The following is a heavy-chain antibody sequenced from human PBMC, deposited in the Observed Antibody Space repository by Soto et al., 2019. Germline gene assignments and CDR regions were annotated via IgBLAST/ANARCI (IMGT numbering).Heavy chain of an antibody. J-gene: IGHJ5*02. V-gene: IGHV4-38-2*02. CDR1: GXSLSSGQY. CDR2: IYHGGST. CDR3: ERVGAWVPYYYDSSHYTFENPFDP. D-gene: IGHD3-22*01. Sequence: XTLSLTGPVPGXSLSSGQYSGWPLQHPVKWLESLRSIYHGGSTYYNPSLNSRVTLSIDMTNNHVSLILNSLNAADTAVYYCERVGAWVPYYYDSSHYTFENPFDPWGQGTLVTVSS.